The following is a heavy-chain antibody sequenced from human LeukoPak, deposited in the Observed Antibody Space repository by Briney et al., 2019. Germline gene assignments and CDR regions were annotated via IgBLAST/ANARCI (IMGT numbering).Heavy chain of an antibody. Sequence: ASETLSLTCTVSGGSISSYYWTWIRQPPGKGLEWIGYIYYSGSTNYNPSLKSRVTISVDTSKNQFSLKLSSVTAADTAVYYCARMDPRVWYGFDYWGQGTLVTVSS. CDR1: GGSISSYY. J-gene: IGHJ4*02. CDR2: IYYSGST. D-gene: IGHD2-8*01. V-gene: IGHV4-59*01. CDR3: ARMDPRVWYGFDY.